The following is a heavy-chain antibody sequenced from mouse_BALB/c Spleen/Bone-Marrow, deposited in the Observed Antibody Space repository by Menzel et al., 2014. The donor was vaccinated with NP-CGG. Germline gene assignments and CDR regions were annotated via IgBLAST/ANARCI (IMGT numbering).Heavy chain of an antibody. CDR2: IYPGSGGT. CDR1: GYAFTNYL. Sequence: VQLQQSGAELVRPGTSVKVSCKASGYAFTNYLIEWVKQRPGQGLEWIGVIYPGSGGTNYNEKFRDKATLPADKSSSTAYMQRSSPASDDSAVCFCARGTTVYYCDYMGQGTPRTVSS. CDR3: ARGTTVYYCDY. D-gene: IGHD1-1*01. J-gene: IGHJ2*01. V-gene: IGHV1-54*01.